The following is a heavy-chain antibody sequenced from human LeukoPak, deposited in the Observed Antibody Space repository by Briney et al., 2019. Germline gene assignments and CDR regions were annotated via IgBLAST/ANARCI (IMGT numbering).Heavy chain of an antibody. CDR2: IIPILGIA. V-gene: IGHV1-69*04. CDR3: ARDTVTTGIDY. CDR1: GGTFSSYA. D-gene: IGHD4-17*01. J-gene: IGHJ4*02. Sequence: SVKLSCKASGGTFSSYAISWVRQAPGPGHEWMGRIIPILGIANYAQKFQGRVTITADKSTSTAYMELSSLRSEDTAVYYCARDTVTTGIDYWGQGTLVTVSS.